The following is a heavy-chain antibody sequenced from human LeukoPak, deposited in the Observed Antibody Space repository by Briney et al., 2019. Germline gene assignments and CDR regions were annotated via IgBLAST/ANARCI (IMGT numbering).Heavy chain of an antibody. Sequence: PGGSLRLSCAASGLTFSTYWMSWVRQAPGKGLEWVANIKQDGSEKYYQDSVKGRFTISRDNGNNSMYLQMNSLRAEDTAVYYCARGVYPDWYFDLWGRGTLVTVSS. CDR3: ARGVYPDWYFDL. CDR1: GLTFSTYW. CDR2: IKQDGSEK. D-gene: IGHD6-6*01. J-gene: IGHJ2*01. V-gene: IGHV3-7*03.